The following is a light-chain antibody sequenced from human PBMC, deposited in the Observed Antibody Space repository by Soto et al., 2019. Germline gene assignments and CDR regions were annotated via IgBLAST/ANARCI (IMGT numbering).Light chain of an antibody. V-gene: IGKV3-20*01. CDR3: QQYGTSPWT. Sequence: EIVLTPSPGTLSLSPGERATLSCRASESISNSYLAWYQQKPGQAPRVLIYVASTRATGIPARFSGSGSGTDFTLSISRVEPEDFAVYYCQQYGTSPWTFGQGTKVDIK. J-gene: IGKJ1*01. CDR1: ESISNSY. CDR2: VAS.